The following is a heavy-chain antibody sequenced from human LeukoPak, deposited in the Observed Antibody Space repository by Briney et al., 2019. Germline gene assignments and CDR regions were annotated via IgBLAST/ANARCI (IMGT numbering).Heavy chain of an antibody. Sequence: PRGPLRLSCAASEFTLSSYGMAWVRQAPGKGPEWVSAIGHGGTTYYTDPVRGRFTISRDNSKNTLYLQMNSLRGEDTAVYYCAKEMASRRPFDCWGQGTLVTVSS. J-gene: IGHJ4*02. CDR3: AKEMASRRPFDC. V-gene: IGHV3-23*01. CDR1: EFTLSSYG. D-gene: IGHD5-24*01. CDR2: IGHGGTT.